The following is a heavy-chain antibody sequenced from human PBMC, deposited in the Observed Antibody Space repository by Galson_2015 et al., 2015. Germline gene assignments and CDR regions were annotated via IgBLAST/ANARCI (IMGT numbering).Heavy chain of an antibody. V-gene: IGHV2-70*01. CDR3: ARIRSVTENGGYYYYGMDV. J-gene: IGHJ6*02. CDR1: GFSLSTSGMC. D-gene: IGHD2-21*02. CDR2: IDWDDDK. Sequence: PALVKPTQTLTLTCTFSGFSLSTSGMCVSWIRQPPGKALEWLALIDWDDDKYYSTSLKTRLTISKDTSKNQVVLTMTNMDPVDTATYYCARIRSVTENGGYYYYGMDVWGQGTTVTVSS.